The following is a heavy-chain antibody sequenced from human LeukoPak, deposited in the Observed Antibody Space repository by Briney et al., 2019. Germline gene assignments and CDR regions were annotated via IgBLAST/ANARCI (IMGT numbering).Heavy chain of an antibody. D-gene: IGHD3-3*01. V-gene: IGHV1-18*01. J-gene: IGHJ6*02. CDR2: ISAYNGNT. CDR3: ARSPYDFWSGYYYYYGMDV. Sequence: ASVKVSCTASGYTFTSYGISWVRQAPGQGLEWMGWISAYNGNTNYAQKLQGRVTMTTDTSTSTAYMELRSLRSDDTAVYYCARSPYDFWSGYYYYYGMDVWGQGTTVTVSS. CDR1: GYTFTSYG.